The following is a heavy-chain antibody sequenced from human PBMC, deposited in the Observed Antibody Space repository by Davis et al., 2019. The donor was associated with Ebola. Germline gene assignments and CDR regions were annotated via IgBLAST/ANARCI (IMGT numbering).Heavy chain of an antibody. V-gene: IGHV3-30*04. CDR2: ISYDGSNK. D-gene: IGHD1-14*01. CDR3: ARDLPGGDWYFDL. Sequence: LRLSCAASGFTFSSYAMHWVRQAPGKGLEWVAVISYDGSNKYYADSVKGRFTISRDNSKNTLYLQMSSLRAEDTAVYYCARDLPGGDWYFDLWGRGTLVTVSS. CDR1: GFTFSSYA. J-gene: IGHJ2*01.